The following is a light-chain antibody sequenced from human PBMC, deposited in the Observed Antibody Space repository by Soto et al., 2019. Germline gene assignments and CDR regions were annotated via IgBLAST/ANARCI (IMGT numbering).Light chain of an antibody. V-gene: IGKV1-39*01. CDR1: QSISNY. Sequence: DIQMTQSPSSLSASVGDRVTITCRASQSISNYLSWYQHKPGIAPKLLIYAASTLQSGVPSRFSGSGSATDFTLTISSLQFEDFATYYCLQGYTTPPLTFGGGTKVEIK. J-gene: IGKJ4*01. CDR3: LQGYTTPPLT. CDR2: AAS.